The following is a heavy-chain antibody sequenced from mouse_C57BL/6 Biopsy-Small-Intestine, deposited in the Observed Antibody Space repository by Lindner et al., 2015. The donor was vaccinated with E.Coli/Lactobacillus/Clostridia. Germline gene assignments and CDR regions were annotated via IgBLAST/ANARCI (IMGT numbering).Heavy chain of an antibody. CDR1: GYTFTNYW. D-gene: IGHD1-1*01. Sequence: VQLQESGAELVRPGTSVKMSCKASGYTFTNYWIGWAKQRPGHGLEWIGDIYPGGGYTNYNEKFKGKATLTADKSSSTAYMQFSSLTSEDSAVFFCARGDYGSSHWYFDVWGTGTTVTVSS. J-gene: IGHJ1*03. CDR2: IYPGGGYT. V-gene: IGHV1-63*01. CDR3: ARGDYGSSHWYFDV.